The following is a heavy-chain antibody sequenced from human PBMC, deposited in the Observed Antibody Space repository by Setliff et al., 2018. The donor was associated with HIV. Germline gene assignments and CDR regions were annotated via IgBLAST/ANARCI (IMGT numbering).Heavy chain of an antibody. CDR2: MYYDGNT. V-gene: IGHV4-39*01. D-gene: IGHD2-8*02. Sequence: SETLSLTCTVSGDSISRRTYYWDWIRQPPGRGLEWIGSMYYDGNTFYNTSLKSRLTISVDTSKNQLSLKLSSVTAADTAVYYCARHRAAYWYYDYWGQGTLVTVSS. CDR3: ARHRAAYWYYDY. CDR1: GDSISRRTYY. J-gene: IGHJ4*02.